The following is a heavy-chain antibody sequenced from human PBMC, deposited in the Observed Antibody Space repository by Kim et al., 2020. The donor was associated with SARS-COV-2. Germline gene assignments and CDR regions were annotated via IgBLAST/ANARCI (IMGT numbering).Heavy chain of an antibody. V-gene: IGHV3-30*18. J-gene: IGHJ4*02. Sequence: GGSLRLSCAASGFTFSSYGMHWVRQAPGKGLEWVAVISYDGSNKYYADSVKGRFTISRDNSKNTLYLQMNSLRAEDTAVYYCAKDHDGFDYWGQGTLVTVSS. D-gene: IGHD1-1*01. CDR3: AKDHDGFDY. CDR1: GFTFSSYG. CDR2: ISYDGSNK.